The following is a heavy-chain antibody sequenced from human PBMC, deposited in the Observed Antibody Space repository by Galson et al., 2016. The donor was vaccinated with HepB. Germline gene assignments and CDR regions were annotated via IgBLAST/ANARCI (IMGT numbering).Heavy chain of an antibody. CDR3: ARLFSYCSGGSCYSRHYHYYHGMDV. V-gene: IGHV3-33*01. D-gene: IGHD2-15*01. CDR1: GFTFSSYG. J-gene: IGHJ6*02. CDR2: IWYDGSKK. Sequence: SLRLSCAASGFTFSSYGMHWVRQAPGKGLEWVALIWYDGSKKKYADSVKGRFTISGDNSKNTLYLQMNSLRAEDTAVYYCARLFSYCSGGSCYSRHYHYYHGMDVWGQGTTVTVSS.